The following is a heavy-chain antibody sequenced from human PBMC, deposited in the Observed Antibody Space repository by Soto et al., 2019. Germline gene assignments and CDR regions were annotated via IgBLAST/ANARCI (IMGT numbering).Heavy chain of an antibody. Sequence: QVQLVESGGGVVQPGRSLRLSCAASGFTFSSYAMHWVRQAPGKGLEWVAVISYDGSNKYYADSVKGRFTISRDNSKNTLYLQMNSLRAEDTAVYYCARDRGHVPFDYWGQGTLVTVSS. CDR3: ARDRGHVPFDY. CDR1: GFTFSSYA. D-gene: IGHD3-10*01. CDR2: ISYDGSNK. J-gene: IGHJ4*02. V-gene: IGHV3-30-3*01.